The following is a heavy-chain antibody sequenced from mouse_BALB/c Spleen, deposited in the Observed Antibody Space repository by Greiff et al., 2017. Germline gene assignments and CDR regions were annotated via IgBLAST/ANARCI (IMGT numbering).Heavy chain of an antibody. J-gene: IGHJ4*01. CDR1: GFTFSSYG. V-gene: IGHV5-6-3*01. CDR3: ARDRWSYAMDY. Sequence: EVQRVESGGGLVQPGGSLKLSCAASGFTFSSYGMSWVRQTPDKRLELVATINSNGGSTYYPDSVKGRFTISRDNAKNTLYLQMSSLKSEDTAMYYCARDRWSYAMDYWGQGTSVTVSS. CDR2: INSNGGST. D-gene: IGHD1-1*02.